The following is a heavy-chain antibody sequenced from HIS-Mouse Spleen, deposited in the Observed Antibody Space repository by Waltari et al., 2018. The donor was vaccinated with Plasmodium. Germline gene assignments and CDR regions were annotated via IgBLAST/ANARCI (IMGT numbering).Heavy chain of an antibody. CDR2: ISYDGSNK. J-gene: IGHJ4*02. D-gene: IGHD2-15*01. Sequence: QVQLVESGGGVVQPGRSLRLPCAASGFPFSSYAMHWVRQAPCKGLEGVAVISYDGSNKYYADSGKGRFTSSRDNSKNTLYLQMNSLRAEDTAVYYCARDRRLAFDYWGQGTLVTVSS. V-gene: IGHV3-30-3*01. CDR1: GFPFSSYA. CDR3: ARDRRLAFDY.